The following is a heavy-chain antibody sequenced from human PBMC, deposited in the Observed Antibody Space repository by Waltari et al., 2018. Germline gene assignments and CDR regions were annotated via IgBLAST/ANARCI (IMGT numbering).Heavy chain of an antibody. J-gene: IGHJ4*02. V-gene: IGHV4-34*01. Sequence: QVQLQQWGAGRLKPSETLSLTCAVYGGSFSGYYWSWIRQPPGKGLEWIGEINHSGSTNYNPSLKSRVTISVDTSKNQFSLKLSSVTAADTAVYYCARAGGVAATYFDYWGQGTLVTVSS. D-gene: IGHD2-15*01. CDR2: INHSGST. CDR1: GGSFSGYY. CDR3: ARAGGVAATYFDY.